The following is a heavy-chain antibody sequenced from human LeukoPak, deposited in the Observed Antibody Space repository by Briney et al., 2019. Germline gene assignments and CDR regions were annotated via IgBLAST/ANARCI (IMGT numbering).Heavy chain of an antibody. CDR3: AAVFRGVGATTMRYFDF. D-gene: IGHD1-26*01. CDR2: IVVGSGNT. V-gene: IGHV1-58*02. CDR1: GFTFTSSG. Sequence: GTSVKVSCKASGFTFTSSGMEWVRQARGQGQEGIGWIVVGSGNTNYAQKFQERVTITRDISTSTAYLELSSLRSEDTAVYYCAAVFRGVGATTMRYFDFWGQGTLVTVSS. J-gene: IGHJ4*02.